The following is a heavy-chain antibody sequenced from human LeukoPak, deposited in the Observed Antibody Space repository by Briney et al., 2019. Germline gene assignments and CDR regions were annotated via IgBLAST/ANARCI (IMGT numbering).Heavy chain of an antibody. J-gene: IGHJ4*02. CDR2: IIPIFGTA. CDR3: ARGPYTIEMATXTSFDY. Sequence: ASVKVSCKASGGTFSSYAISWVRQAPGQGLEWMGGIIPIFGTANYAQKFQGRVTITADESTSTAYMELSSLRSEDTAVYYCARGPYTIEMATXTSFDYWGQGTLVTVSS. CDR1: GGTFSSYA. V-gene: IGHV1-69*13. D-gene: IGHD5-24*01.